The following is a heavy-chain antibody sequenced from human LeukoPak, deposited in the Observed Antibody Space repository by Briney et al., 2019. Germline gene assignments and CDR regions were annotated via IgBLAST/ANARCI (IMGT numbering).Heavy chain of an antibody. CDR1: VYTFTNYG. D-gene: IGHD2-2*03. Sequence: GASVNVSCKASVYTFTNYGISGVRQAPGQGLEWMGWINAYNCNTNYPHKLQDRLTKTTDTSTSTAYMELRSLRSDDTAVYYCARTGGVDIVVVPAAMHQYYYYGMDVWGQGTTVTVSS. V-gene: IGHV1-18*01. CDR3: ARTGGVDIVVVPAAMHQYYYYGMDV. J-gene: IGHJ6*02. CDR2: INAYNCNT.